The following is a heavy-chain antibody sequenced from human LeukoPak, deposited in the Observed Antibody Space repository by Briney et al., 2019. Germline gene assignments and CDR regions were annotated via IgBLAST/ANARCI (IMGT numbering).Heavy chain of an antibody. J-gene: IGHJ4*02. Sequence: GGSLRLSCAASGFSFNNYAMSWVRQAPGKGLEWVSSISGSGGDTYYADSVKGRFTISRDNSKNTLFLQMNSLRADDTAVYYCAKYYYHSGSYWDYWGQGTLVTVSS. CDR3: AKYYYHSGSYWDY. CDR1: GFSFNNYA. D-gene: IGHD3-10*01. V-gene: IGHV3-23*01. CDR2: ISGSGGDT.